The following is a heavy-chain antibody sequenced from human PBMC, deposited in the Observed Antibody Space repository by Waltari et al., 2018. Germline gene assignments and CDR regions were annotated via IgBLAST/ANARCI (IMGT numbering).Heavy chain of an antibody. CDR1: GASIGRYY. CDR3: AKDEMLLRNFDV. J-gene: IGHJ4*02. V-gene: IGHV4-4*07. Sequence: QMQLQESGPGLVKPSETLSLTCNVSGASIGRYYWPWIRQPAGKTLEWIGRIYTSGATNYNPSLDSRVTISVDESKNQFSLRLTSVTAADTAVYYCAKDEMLLRNFDVWGQGILVTVSS. D-gene: IGHD3-9*01. CDR2: IYTSGAT.